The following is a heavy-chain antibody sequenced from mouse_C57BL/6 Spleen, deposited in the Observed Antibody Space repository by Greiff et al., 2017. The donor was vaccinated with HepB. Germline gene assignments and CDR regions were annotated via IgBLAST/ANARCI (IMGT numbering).Heavy chain of an antibody. CDR1: GFTFSDAW. CDR2: IRNKANNHAT. V-gene: IGHV6-6*01. CDR3: TQSTMITTGGYYYAMDY. D-gene: IGHD2-4*01. Sequence: EVMLVESGGGLVQPGGSMKLSCAASGFTFSDAWMDWVRQSPEKGLEWVAEIRNKANNHATYYAESVKGRFTISRDDSKSSVYLQMNSLRAEDTGIYYCTQSTMITTGGYYYAMDYWGQGTSFTVSS. J-gene: IGHJ4*01.